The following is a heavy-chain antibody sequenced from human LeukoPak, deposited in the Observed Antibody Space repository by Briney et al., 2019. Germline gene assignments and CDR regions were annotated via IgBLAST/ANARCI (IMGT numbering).Heavy chain of an antibody. D-gene: IGHD3-10*01. V-gene: IGHV4-39*01. Sequence: SETLSLTCTVSGGSISTHYWGWIRQPPGKGLEWIGSIYYSGSTYYNPSLKSRVTISVDTFKNQFSLKLSSVTAADTAVYYCARHGLWFGELPDYWGQGTLVTVSP. CDR1: GGSISTHY. CDR3: ARHGLWFGELPDY. CDR2: IYYSGST. J-gene: IGHJ4*02.